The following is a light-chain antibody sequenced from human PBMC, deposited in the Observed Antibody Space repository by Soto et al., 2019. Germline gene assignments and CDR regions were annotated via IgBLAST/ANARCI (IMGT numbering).Light chain of an antibody. J-gene: IGKJ1*01. V-gene: IGKV3-11*01. CDR1: QSVISN. CDR3: LQRSDWPWT. Sequence: EMVMTQSPVTLSVSPGESATLSCRASQSVISNLAWYQPHTGMAPRILIYDASNRHTGIPARFSGMGSWTDFTLPISRLEPEDFEVYYCLQRSDWPWTFGQGTKVDIK. CDR2: DAS.